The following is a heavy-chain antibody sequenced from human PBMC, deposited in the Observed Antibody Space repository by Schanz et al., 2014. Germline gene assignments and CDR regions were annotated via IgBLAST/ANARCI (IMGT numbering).Heavy chain of an antibody. D-gene: IGHD3-3*01. CDR3: ASGEARVTSSGVVIVPMNV. CDR2: INAHTGNT. CDR1: GYIFGSHG. Sequence: QLMQSGSEVRKPGASVKVSCKASGYIFGSHGMTWVRQAPGQGPELMGWINAHTGNTQYAQKFQGRVTMTRDTSTSTVYMELSSLRSEDTAVFFCASGEARVTSSGVVIVPMNVWGKGTTVIVSS. J-gene: IGHJ6*03. V-gene: IGHV1-8*01.